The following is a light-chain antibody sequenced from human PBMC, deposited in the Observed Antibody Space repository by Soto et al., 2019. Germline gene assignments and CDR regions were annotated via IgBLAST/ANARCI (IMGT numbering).Light chain of an antibody. CDR1: QSVSSN. CDR3: QQYNNWPYT. Sequence: EVVMTQSPSTLSASPGERATLSCRASQSVSSNLAWYQQKPGQAPRLLIYGASTRATGLPARFIGSGSGTEFTLTISSLQSEDFAAYYCQQYNNWPYTFGQGTKLDIK. V-gene: IGKV3-15*01. J-gene: IGKJ2*01. CDR2: GAS.